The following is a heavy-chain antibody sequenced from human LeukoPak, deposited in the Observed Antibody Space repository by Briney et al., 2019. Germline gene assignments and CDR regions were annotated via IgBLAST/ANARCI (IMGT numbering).Heavy chain of an antibody. CDR1: GFTFSSNW. V-gene: IGHV3-53*01. CDR2: IYSGGST. J-gene: IGHJ4*02. CDR3: ARDSLGMSTLDS. Sequence: GGSLRLSCAASGFTFSSNWMHWVRQAPGKGLEWVSVIYSGGSTYYADSVKGRFTISRDSSKNTLYLQMNSLRAEDTAVYYCARDSLGMSTLDSWGQGTLVTVSS. D-gene: IGHD5/OR15-5a*01.